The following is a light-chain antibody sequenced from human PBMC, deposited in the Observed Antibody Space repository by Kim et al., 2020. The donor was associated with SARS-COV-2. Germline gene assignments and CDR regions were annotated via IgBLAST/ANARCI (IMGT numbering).Light chain of an antibody. CDR2: GKN. Sequence: LGQTVRITCQGSSLRSYYASWYQQKPGQAPVLVIYGKNNRPSGIPDRFSGSSSGNTASLTITGAQAEDEADYYCNSRDSSGNHWVFGGGTKLTVL. CDR3: NSRDSSGNHWV. J-gene: IGLJ3*02. V-gene: IGLV3-19*01. CDR1: SLRSYY.